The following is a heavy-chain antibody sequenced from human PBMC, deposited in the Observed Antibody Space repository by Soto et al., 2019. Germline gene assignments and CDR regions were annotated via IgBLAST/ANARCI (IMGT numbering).Heavy chain of an antibody. J-gene: IGHJ6*02. Sequence: QVQLQESGPGLVKPSQTLSLTCTVSGGSISSGDYYWSWIRQPPGKGLEWIGYIYYSGSTYYNPSLKSRVTISVDTSMNQFSLKLSSVTAADTAVYYCARGDVDTAMMYYYYYGMDVWGQGTTVTVSS. D-gene: IGHD5-18*01. CDR2: IYYSGST. CDR3: ARGDVDTAMMYYYYYGMDV. V-gene: IGHV4-30-4*01. CDR1: GGSISSGDYY.